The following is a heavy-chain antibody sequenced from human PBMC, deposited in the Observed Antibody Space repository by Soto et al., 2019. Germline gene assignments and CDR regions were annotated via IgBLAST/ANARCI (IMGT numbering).Heavy chain of an antibody. CDR3: AKGPIEYSASDDN. D-gene: IGHD5-12*01. J-gene: IGHJ4*02. CDR2: ISARGGSS. V-gene: IGHV3-23*01. Sequence: EVQLLESGGGLVQPGGSLRLSCVASGFSFSSYAMVWVRQAPGKGLEWVSVISARGGSSYFADTVKGRFTISRDNSKNLLSLEMNSLRAEDTAIYFCAKGPIEYSASDDNWGQGTLVLVSS. CDR1: GFSFSSYA.